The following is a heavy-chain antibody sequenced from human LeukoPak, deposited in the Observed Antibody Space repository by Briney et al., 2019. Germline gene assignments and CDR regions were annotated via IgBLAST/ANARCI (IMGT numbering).Heavy chain of an antibody. Sequence: SETLSLTCTVSGGSISSGGYYWSWIRQHPGKGLEWIGYIYYSGSTYYNPSLKSRVTISVDTSKDQFSLKLSSVTAADTAVYYCARGGDYYYDSSGYPQDYWGQGTLVTVSS. CDR1: GGSISSGGYY. CDR2: IYYSGST. CDR3: ARGGDYYYDSSGYPQDY. D-gene: IGHD3-22*01. J-gene: IGHJ4*02. V-gene: IGHV4-31*03.